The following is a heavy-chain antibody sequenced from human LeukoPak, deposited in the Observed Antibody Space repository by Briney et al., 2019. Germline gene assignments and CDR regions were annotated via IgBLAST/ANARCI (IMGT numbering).Heavy chain of an antibody. CDR3: AKTGAYFDWSEGDDAFDI. V-gene: IGHV3-23*01. Sequence: GGSLRLSCAASGFTFSNYAMSWVRQAPGKGLEWVSTIGGGGGDTYYADSVKGRFTISRDNSKNTLYLQMNSLRAEDTAVYYCAKTGAYFDWSEGDDAFDIWGQGTMVTVSS. J-gene: IGHJ3*02. CDR2: IGGGGGDT. CDR1: GFTFSNYA. D-gene: IGHD3-9*01.